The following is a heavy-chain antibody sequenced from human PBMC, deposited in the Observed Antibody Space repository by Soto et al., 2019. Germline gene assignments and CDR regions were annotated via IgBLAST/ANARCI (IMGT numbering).Heavy chain of an antibody. CDR2: ISWNSGSI. D-gene: IGHD5-12*01. CDR3: AKVDISYSGYDHDAFDI. J-gene: IGHJ3*02. Sequence: EVQLVESGGGLVQPGRSLRLSCAASGFTFDDYAMHWVRQAPGKGLEWVSGISWNSGSIGYADSVKGRFTISRDNAKNSLYLQMNSLRAEDTALYYCAKVDISYSGYDHDAFDIWGQGTMVTVSS. CDR1: GFTFDDYA. V-gene: IGHV3-9*01.